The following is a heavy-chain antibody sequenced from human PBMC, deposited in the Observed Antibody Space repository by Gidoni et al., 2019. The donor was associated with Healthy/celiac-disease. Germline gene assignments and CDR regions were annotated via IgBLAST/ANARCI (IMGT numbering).Heavy chain of an antibody. CDR1: GGSISRYY. D-gene: IGHD2-15*01. Sequence: QVQLQESGPGLVKPSETLSLTGTVSGGSISRYYWSWIRQPPGKGLEWIGYIYYSGSTNYHPSLKSRVTISVDTSKNQFSLKLSSVTAADTAVYYCARDEGVMYCSGGSCYSTNYYGMDVWGQGTTVTVSS. J-gene: IGHJ6*02. V-gene: IGHV4-59*01. CDR2: IYYSGST. CDR3: ARDEGVMYCSGGSCYSTNYYGMDV.